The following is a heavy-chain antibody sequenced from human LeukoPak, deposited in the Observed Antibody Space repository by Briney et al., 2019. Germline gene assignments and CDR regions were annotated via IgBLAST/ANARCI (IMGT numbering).Heavy chain of an antibody. J-gene: IGHJ4*02. D-gene: IGHD1-1*01. CDR2: ISSSGSTI. V-gene: IGHV3-11*01. CDR1: GFTFSDYY. CDR3: ARDMTQTKKFDY. Sequence: GGSLRFSCAASGFTFSDYYMSWIRQAPGKGLEWVSYISSSGSTIYYADSVKGRFTISRDNAKNSLYLQMNSLRAEDTAVYYCARDMTQTKKFDYWGQGTLVTVSS.